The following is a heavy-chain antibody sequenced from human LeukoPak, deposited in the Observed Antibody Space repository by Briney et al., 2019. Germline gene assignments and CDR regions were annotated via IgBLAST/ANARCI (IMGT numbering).Heavy chain of an antibody. J-gene: IGHJ4*02. CDR1: GXTFSSYA. CDR2: ISGSGGST. V-gene: IGHV3-23*01. Sequence: PGGSLRLSCAASGXTFSSYAMSWVRQAPGKGLEWVSAISGSGGSTYYADSVKGRFTISRDNSKNTLYLQMNSLRAEDTAVYYCAKYSGSYYVPFDYWGQGTLVTVSS. D-gene: IGHD1-26*01. CDR3: AKYSGSYYVPFDY.